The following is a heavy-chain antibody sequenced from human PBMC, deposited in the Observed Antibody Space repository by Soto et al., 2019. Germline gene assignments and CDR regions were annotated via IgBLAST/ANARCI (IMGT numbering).Heavy chain of an antibody. CDR1: GYTFTSYA. D-gene: IGHD6-19*01. CDR3: ARVSSSGWCYFDD. CDR2: INAGNGNT. J-gene: IGHJ4*02. Sequence: ASVKVSCKASGYTFTSYAMHWVRQAPGQRLEWMGWINAGNGNTKYPQKFQGRVTITRDTSASTAYMELSSLRSEDTAVYYCARVSSSGWCYFDDWGQGTLVTVSS. V-gene: IGHV1-3*01.